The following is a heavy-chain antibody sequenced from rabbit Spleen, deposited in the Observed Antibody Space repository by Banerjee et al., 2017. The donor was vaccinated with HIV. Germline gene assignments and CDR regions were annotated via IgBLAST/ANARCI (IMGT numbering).Heavy chain of an antibody. D-gene: IGHD8-1*01. CDR1: GVSLNDKDV. V-gene: IGHV1S45*01. J-gene: IGHJ6*01. Sequence: EQLEESGGGLVKPEGSLTLTCKASGVSLNDKDVMCWVRQAPGKGLEWIACIYAGSSGTTYYASGAKGRFTISKTSSTTVTLHMTSLTAADTATYFCARDTGSSFSTYGMDLWGPGTLVTVS. CDR2: IYAGSSGTT. CDR3: ARDTGSSFSTYGMDL.